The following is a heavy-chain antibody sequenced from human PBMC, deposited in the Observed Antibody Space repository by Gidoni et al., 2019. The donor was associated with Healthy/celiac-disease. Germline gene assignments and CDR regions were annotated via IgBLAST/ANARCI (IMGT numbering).Heavy chain of an antibody. J-gene: IGHJ5*02. D-gene: IGHD3-22*01. CDR2: IYYSGST. V-gene: IGHV4-30-4*01. CDR3: ARDIATYYYDSSGYYP. CDR1: GGSISRGDYY. Sequence: QVQLQESGPGLVKPSQTLSLTCPVSGGSISRGDYYWSWIRQPPGKGLEWIGYIYYSGSTYYNPSLKSRVTISVDTSKNQFSLKLSSVTAADTAVYYCARDIATYYYDSSGYYPWGQGTLVTVSS.